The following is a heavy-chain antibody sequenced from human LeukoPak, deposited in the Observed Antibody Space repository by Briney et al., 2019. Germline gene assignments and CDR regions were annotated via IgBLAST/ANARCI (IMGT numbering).Heavy chain of an antibody. Sequence: GGTLRLSCEGSRFTFSDAWMSWVRQAPGKGLEWVGRIKSNSDGGTTDYAAPARGRFTISRDGSKNTLYLQMNSLKTEDTAVYYCTTDGVMVRGVMNDYWGQGTLVTASS. D-gene: IGHD3-10*01. J-gene: IGHJ4*02. CDR1: RFTFSDAW. V-gene: IGHV3-15*01. CDR2: IKSNSDGGTT. CDR3: TTDGVMVRGVMNDY.